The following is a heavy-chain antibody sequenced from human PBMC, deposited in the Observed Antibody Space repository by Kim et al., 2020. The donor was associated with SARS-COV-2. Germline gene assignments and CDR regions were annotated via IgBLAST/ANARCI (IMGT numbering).Heavy chain of an antibody. J-gene: IGHJ4*02. CDR3: ARSMITFGGVIVHFDY. Sequence: SLKSRVTISVDTSKNQFSLKLSSVTAADTAVYYCARSMITFGGVIVHFDYWGQGTLVTVSS. V-gene: IGHV4-31*02. D-gene: IGHD3-16*02.